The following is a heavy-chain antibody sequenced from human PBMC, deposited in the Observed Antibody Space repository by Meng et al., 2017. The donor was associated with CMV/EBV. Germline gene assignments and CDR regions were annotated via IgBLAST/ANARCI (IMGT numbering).Heavy chain of an antibody. D-gene: IGHD3-16*01. CDR2: ISYSGDT. Sequence: CIVSDGAINSIGNYWTWIRQYPGKGLEWLGFISYSGDTYYNPSLKSRLIISLDLSQNHFSLNLSSVTAADTALYYCARGPGGYYFDYWGQGTLVTVSS. CDR1: DGAINSIGNY. J-gene: IGHJ4*02. CDR3: ARGPGGYYFDY. V-gene: IGHV4-31*03.